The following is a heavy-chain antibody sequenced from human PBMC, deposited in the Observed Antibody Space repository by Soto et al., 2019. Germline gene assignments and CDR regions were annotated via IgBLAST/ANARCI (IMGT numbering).Heavy chain of an antibody. CDR1: GGSFSGYY. V-gene: IGHV4-34*01. Sequence: SETLSLTCAVYGGSFSGYYWSWIRQPPGKGLEWIGEINHSGSTNYNPSLKSRVTISVDTSKNQFSLKLSSVTAADTAVYYCARRQGVIVVVVAATRPGGFDYWGQGTLVTVSS. CDR3: ARRQGVIVVVVAATRPGGFDY. J-gene: IGHJ4*02. CDR2: INHSGST. D-gene: IGHD2-15*01.